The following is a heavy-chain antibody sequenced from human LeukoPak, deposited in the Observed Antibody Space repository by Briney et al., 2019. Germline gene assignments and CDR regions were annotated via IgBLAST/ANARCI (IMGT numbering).Heavy chain of an antibody. J-gene: IGHJ4*02. V-gene: IGHV4-34*01. D-gene: IGHD3-10*01. CDR2: INHSGST. Sequence: PSETLSLTCGAYGGSFSGYYWSWIRQPPGKGLEWIGEINHSGSTNYNPSLKSRVTISVDTSKKQFSLKLSSVTAADTAVYYCARGGSGSPGAYFDYWGQGTLVTVSS. CDR3: ARGGSGSPGAYFDY. CDR1: GGSFSGYY.